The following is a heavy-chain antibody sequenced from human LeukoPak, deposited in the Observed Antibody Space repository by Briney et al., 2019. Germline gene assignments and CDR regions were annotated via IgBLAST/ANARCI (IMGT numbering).Heavy chain of an antibody. J-gene: IGHJ4*02. CDR3: ARVLITGVDY. CDR1: GFTFSSYE. CDR2: ISSSGSTI. Sequence: GRSLRLSCAASGFTFSSYEMNWVRQAPGKGLEWVSYISSSGSTIYYADSVKGRFTTSRDNAKNSLYLQMNSLRAEDTAVYYCARVLITGVDYWGQGTLVTVSS. V-gene: IGHV3-48*03. D-gene: IGHD7-27*01.